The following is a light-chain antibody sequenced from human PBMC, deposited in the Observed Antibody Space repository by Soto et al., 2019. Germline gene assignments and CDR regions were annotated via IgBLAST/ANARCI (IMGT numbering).Light chain of an antibody. J-gene: IGLJ3*02. CDR3: QSYDSSLRGRV. CDR1: SSNIGAGYD. CDR2: GNS. Sequence: QSVLTQPPSVSGAPGQRVTISCTGSSSNIGAGYDVHWYQQLPGTAPKLLIYGNSNRPSGVPDRFSGSKSGTSAPLAITGLQAEEEADYYCQSYDSSLRGRVFVGGTKLTVL. V-gene: IGLV1-40*01.